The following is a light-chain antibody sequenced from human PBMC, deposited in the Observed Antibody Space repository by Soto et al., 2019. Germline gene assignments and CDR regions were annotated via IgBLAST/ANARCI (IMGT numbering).Light chain of an antibody. CDR2: STS. Sequence: EIVMTQSPATLSVSPGERATLSCRASQSVSSNLAWFQQKPGQAPRLLMYSTSTRATGIPVRFSGSGSGTEFTLTISSLQSEDFAVYYCQQYNDRPGTFGQGTKVDI. CDR1: QSVSSN. J-gene: IGKJ1*01. CDR3: QQYNDRPGT. V-gene: IGKV3-15*01.